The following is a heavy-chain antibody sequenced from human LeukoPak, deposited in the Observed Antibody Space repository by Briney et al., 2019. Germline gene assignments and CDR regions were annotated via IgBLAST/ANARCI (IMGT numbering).Heavy chain of an antibody. CDR3: ARDAVPAALIALDHYYYYMDV. Sequence: ASVKVSCKASGYTFTSYYMHWVRQAPGQGLEWMGIINPSGGSTSYAQKFQGRVTMTRDMSTSTVYMELSSLRSEDTAVYYCARDAVPAALIALDHYYYYMDVWGKGTTVTVSS. CDR1: GYTFTSYY. J-gene: IGHJ6*03. CDR2: INPSGGST. D-gene: IGHD2-2*01. V-gene: IGHV1-46*01.